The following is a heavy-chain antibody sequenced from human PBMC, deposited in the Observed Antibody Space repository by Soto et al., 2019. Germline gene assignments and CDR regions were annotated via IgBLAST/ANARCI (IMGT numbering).Heavy chain of an antibody. J-gene: IGHJ4*02. CDR1: GGTFSSYA. D-gene: IGHD6-13*01. CDR2: IIPIFGTA. CDR3: ARGWTAAGPEPAPLFDY. Sequence: QVQLVQSGAEVKKPGSSVKVSCKASGGTFSSYAISWVRQAPGQGLEWMGGIIPIFGTANYAQKFQGRVTITADESTSTAYMELSSLRSEDSAVYYCARGWTAAGPEPAPLFDYWGQGTLVTVSS. V-gene: IGHV1-69*12.